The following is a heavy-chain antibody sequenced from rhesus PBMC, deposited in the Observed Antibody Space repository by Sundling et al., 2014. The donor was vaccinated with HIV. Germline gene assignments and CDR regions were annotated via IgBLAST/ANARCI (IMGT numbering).Heavy chain of an antibody. V-gene: IGHV4-173*01. D-gene: IGHD4-17*01. Sequence: QVQLQGSGPGLVKPSETLPLTCAVSGGSISSDYWSWIRQPPGKGLEWIGHISGSDGSTDYNPSLKSRVTISIDTSKNQFSLKLSSVTAADTAVYYCASEVTANEALDFWGQGLRVTVSS. CDR2: ISGSDGST. J-gene: IGHJ3*01. CDR3: ASEVTANEALDF. CDR1: GGSISSDY.